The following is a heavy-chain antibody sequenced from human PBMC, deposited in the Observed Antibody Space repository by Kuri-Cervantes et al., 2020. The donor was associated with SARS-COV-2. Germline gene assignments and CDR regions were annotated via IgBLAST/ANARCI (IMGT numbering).Heavy chain of an antibody. D-gene: IGHD3-22*01. J-gene: IGHJ4*02. Sequence: SVKVSCKASGGTFSSYAISWVRQAPGQGLEWMGGIIPIFGAANYAQKFQGRVTITADKSTSTAYMELSSLRSEDTAVYYCARVYYDSSGYFDYWGQGTLVTVSS. V-gene: IGHV1-69*06. CDR2: IIPIFGAA. CDR3: ARVYYDSSGYFDY. CDR1: GGTFSSYA.